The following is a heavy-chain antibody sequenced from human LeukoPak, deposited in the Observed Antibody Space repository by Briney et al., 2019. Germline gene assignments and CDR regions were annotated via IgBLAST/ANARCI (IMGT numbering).Heavy chain of an antibody. CDR1: GYTFTGYY. Sequence: ASVKVSCKASGYTFTGYYIHWVRQAPGQGLEWMGWINPNSGGTNCAQKFQGRVTMTRDTSISTAYMDLSRLRSDDTAVYYCARGSIVGATFDYFDYWGQGTLVTVSS. V-gene: IGHV1-2*02. CDR3: ARGSIVGATFDYFDY. CDR2: INPNSGGT. D-gene: IGHD1-26*01. J-gene: IGHJ4*02.